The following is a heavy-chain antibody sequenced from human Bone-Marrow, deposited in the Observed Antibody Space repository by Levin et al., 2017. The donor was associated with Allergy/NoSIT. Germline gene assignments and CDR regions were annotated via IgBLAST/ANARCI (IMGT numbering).Heavy chain of an antibody. D-gene: IGHD6-13*01. CDR3: AKLRVSNFDFDY. Sequence: SLKISCAASGFTFDDYAMHWVRQAPGKGLEWVSGISWNSGSIGYADSVKGRFTISRDNAKNSLYLQMNSLRAEDTALYYCAKLRVSNFDFDYWGQGTLVTVSS. J-gene: IGHJ4*02. V-gene: IGHV3-9*01. CDR2: ISWNSGSI. CDR1: GFTFDDYA.